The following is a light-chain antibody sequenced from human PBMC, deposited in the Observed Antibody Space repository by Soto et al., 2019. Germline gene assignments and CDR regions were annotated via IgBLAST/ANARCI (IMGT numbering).Light chain of an antibody. V-gene: IGKV1-39*01. CDR1: ERISRH. CDR3: QEDYSTLAT. CDR2: AAS. Sequence: DIQMSQSPSSLSASVGDRVTITCRAAERISRHLNWYQQKPGRAPDLLIYAASTLQNGVPSRFTGSGSGTEFTLTITGLQLEDFATYYCQEDYSTLATFCQVTRIEIK. J-gene: IGKJ5*01.